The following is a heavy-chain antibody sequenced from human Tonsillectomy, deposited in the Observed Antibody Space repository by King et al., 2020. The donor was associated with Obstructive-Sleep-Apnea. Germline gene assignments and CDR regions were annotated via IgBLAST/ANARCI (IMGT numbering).Heavy chain of an antibody. J-gene: IGHJ6*02. D-gene: IGHD1-14*01. V-gene: IGHV4-31*03. CDR3: ARDLRWRTEPPYYYYYGMDV. CDR2: IYYSGST. CDR1: GGSISSGGYY. Sequence: QLQESGPGLVKPSQTLSLTCTVSGGSISSGGYYWSWIRQHPGKGLEWIGYIYYSGSTYYNPSLKSRVTISVDTSKNQFSLKLSSVTAADTAVYYCARDLRWRTEPPYYYYYGMDVWGQGTTVTVSS.